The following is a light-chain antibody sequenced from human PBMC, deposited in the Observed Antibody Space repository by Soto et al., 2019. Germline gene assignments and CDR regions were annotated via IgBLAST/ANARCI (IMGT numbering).Light chain of an antibody. Sequence: EIVSTQSPATLSLSPGERATLSCRASQSVRRYLAWYQQKPGQAPRLLIYAVSYRATGIPNRFSGSGFGTDFTLTIDRVEPEDFAVYYCEQYDGSPRTFGQGTKVDIK. V-gene: IGKV3-20*01. CDR2: AVS. CDR3: EQYDGSPRT. CDR1: QSVRRY. J-gene: IGKJ1*01.